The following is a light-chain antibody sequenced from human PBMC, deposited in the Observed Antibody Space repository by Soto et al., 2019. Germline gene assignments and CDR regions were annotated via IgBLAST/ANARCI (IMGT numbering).Light chain of an antibody. CDR1: QSIRSL. J-gene: IGKJ1*01. CDR3: QQYGSSGT. CDR2: GAS. Sequence: EVVMTQSPATLSVSPGERATLSCRAAQSIRSLLAWYQHKPGQAPRLLIYGASNRATGIPDRFSGSGSGTDFTLTISRLEPEDFAVYYCQQYGSSGTFGQGTRWIT. V-gene: IGKV3-20*01.